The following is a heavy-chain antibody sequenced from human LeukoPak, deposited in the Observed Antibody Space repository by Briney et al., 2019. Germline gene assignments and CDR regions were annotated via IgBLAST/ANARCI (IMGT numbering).Heavy chain of an antibody. D-gene: IGHD2-15*01. CDR1: GGSISSYY. CDR3: ARHYDSGALDY. CDR2: IYTSGST. J-gene: IGHJ4*02. V-gene: IGHV4-4*09. Sequence: SETLSLTCTVSGGSISSYYWSWIRQPPGKGLEWIGYIYTSGSTNYNPSLKSRVTISVDTSKNQFSLKLSSVTAADTAVYYCARHYDSGALDYWGQGTLVTVSS.